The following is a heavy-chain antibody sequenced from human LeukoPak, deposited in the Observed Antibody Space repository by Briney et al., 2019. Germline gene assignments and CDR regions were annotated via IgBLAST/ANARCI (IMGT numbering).Heavy chain of an antibody. CDR1: GYTFTGYY. D-gene: IGHD3-3*01. V-gene: IGHV1-2*06. CDR2: INPNSGGT. J-gene: IGHJ4*02. Sequence: GASVKVSCKASGYTFTGYYMHWVRQAPGQGLEWMGRINPNSGGTNYAQKFQGRVITTRDTSISTAYMELSRLRSDDTAVYYCARVGDFWSGSDYWGQGTLVTVSS. CDR3: ARVGDFWSGSDY.